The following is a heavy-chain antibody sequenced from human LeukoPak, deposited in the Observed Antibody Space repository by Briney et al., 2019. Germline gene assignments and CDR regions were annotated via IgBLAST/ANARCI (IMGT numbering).Heavy chain of an antibody. CDR1: GFIFSNYA. CDR2: VTGGGDGT. V-gene: IGHV3-23*01. Sequence: GGSLRLSCAASGFIFSNYAMTWVRQAPGKGLEWVSTVTGGGDGTLYADSVRGRFTISRDNAKNSLYLQMNSLRDEDSAVYYCARDSGSDYNNYHYYYMDVWGRGTTVTVSS. D-gene: IGHD3-10*01. CDR3: ARDSGSDYNNYHYYYMDV. J-gene: IGHJ6*03.